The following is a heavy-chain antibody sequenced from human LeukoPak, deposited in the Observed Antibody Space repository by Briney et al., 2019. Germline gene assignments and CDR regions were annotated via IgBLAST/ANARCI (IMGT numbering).Heavy chain of an antibody. CDR3: ARGGYCSGGSCDWFDP. Sequence: GGSLRLSCAASGFTFDDYGMSWVRQAPGKGLEWVSGINWNGGSTGYAVSVKGRFTISRDNAKNSLYLQMNSLRAEDTALYHCARGGYCSGGSCDWFDPWGQGTLVTVSS. CDR1: GFTFDDYG. D-gene: IGHD2-15*01. J-gene: IGHJ5*02. V-gene: IGHV3-20*01. CDR2: INWNGGST.